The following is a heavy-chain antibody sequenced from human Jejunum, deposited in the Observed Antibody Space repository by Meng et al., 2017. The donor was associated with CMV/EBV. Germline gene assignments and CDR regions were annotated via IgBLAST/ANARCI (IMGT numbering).Heavy chain of an antibody. Sequence: GLPVSRNCMSWVRQAPGKGLEWVAVTSYDGNSQYYTDSVKGRFTISRDNSDNMLYLQMNSLRPDDTALYYCARDGGGFNSSPFDHWGQGTLVTVSS. J-gene: IGHJ4*02. CDR3: ARDGGGFNSSPFDH. V-gene: IGHV3-30*04. CDR1: GLPVSRNC. D-gene: IGHD3-16*01. CDR2: TSYDGNSQ.